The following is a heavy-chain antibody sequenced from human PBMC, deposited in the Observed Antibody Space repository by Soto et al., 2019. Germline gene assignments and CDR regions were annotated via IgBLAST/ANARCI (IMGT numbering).Heavy chain of an antibody. CDR1: GYTFTSYG. Sequence: QVQLVQSGAEVKKPGALVKVSCKASGYTFTSYGISWVRQAPGQGLEWMGWISAYNGNTNYAQKLQGRVTMTTDTSTSTAYKELRSLRSDDTSVYYCARGAVADTPSPPYNWFDPWGQGTLVTVSS. V-gene: IGHV1-18*01. D-gene: IGHD6-19*01. CDR2: ISAYNGNT. CDR3: ARGAVADTPSPPYNWFDP. J-gene: IGHJ5*02.